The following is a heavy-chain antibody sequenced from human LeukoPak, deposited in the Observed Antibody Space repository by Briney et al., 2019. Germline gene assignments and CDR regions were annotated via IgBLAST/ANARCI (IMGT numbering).Heavy chain of an antibody. CDR2: ISSGSSTI. Sequence: GGSLRLSCAASGFTFSSSAMNWVRQAPGKGLEWVSYISSGSSTIYYADSVKGRFTISRDNAKNSLYLQMNSLRAEDTAVYYCARVLHKRNYDSSDYYGYWGQGTLSPSPQ. D-gene: IGHD3-22*01. CDR3: ARVLHKRNYDSSDYYGY. CDR1: GFTFSSSA. V-gene: IGHV3-48*01. J-gene: IGHJ4*02.